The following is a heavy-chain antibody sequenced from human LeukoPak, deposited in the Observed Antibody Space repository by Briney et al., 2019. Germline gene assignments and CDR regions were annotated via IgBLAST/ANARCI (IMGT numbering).Heavy chain of an antibody. CDR2: IWYDGSAK. Sequence: GGSLRLSCAASGFTFSSYGMHWVRQAPGKGLEWVAVIWYDGSAKYYADSVKGRFTISRDNSKNTLSLQMNSLRAEDTAMYYCARLGPASSGWPESFDYWGQGTLVTVSS. D-gene: IGHD6-19*01. CDR1: GFTFSSYG. V-gene: IGHV3-33*01. CDR3: ARLGPASSGWPESFDY. J-gene: IGHJ4*02.